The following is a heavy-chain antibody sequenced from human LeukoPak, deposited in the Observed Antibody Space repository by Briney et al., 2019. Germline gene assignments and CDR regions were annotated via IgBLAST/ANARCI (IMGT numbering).Heavy chain of an antibody. Sequence: GGSLRLSCAASGFTFSSYAMIWVREAPGKGLEWVSAISGSGGSTYYADSVKGRFTISRDNTKNTLYLQMNSLRAEDTAVYYCAKGRRSSGWGSEADYWGQGTLVTVSS. CDR3: AKGRRSSGWGSEADY. J-gene: IGHJ4*02. CDR1: GFTFSSYA. V-gene: IGHV3-23*01. CDR2: ISGSGGST. D-gene: IGHD6-19*01.